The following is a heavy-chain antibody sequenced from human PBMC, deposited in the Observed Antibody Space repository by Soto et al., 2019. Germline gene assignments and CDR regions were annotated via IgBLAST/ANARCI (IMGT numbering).Heavy chain of an antibody. D-gene: IGHD2-8*01. J-gene: IGHJ4*02. V-gene: IGHV3-11*06. CDR1: DFSLSGFY. Sequence: GGSLRLSCVGSDFSLSGFYMSWVRQAPGKGLEWLSFISMSGSYKTYAASVEGRFTISRDNVKNILYLQMDSLRVEDTAVYYCASRGHCSNGQCHPFDYWGQGTQVTAPQ. CDR2: ISMSGSYK. CDR3: ASRGHCSNGQCHPFDY.